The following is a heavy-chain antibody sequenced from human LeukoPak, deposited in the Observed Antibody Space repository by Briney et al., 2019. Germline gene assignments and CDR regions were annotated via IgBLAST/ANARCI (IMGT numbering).Heavy chain of an antibody. V-gene: IGHV5-51*01. Sequence: LGESLKISCKGSGYSFTSYWIGWVRQMPGKGLEWVGINYPGDSDNRYCPSFQGPVTIPADRSISTAYLQWSSLKASDTAMYYCARCLGSSAPFDYWGQGTLVTVSS. D-gene: IGHD6-6*01. CDR2: NYPGDSDN. J-gene: IGHJ4*02. CDR3: ARCLGSSAPFDY. CDR1: GYSFTSYW.